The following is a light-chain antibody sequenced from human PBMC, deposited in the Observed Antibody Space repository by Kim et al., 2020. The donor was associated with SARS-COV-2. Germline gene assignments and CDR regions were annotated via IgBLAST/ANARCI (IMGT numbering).Light chain of an antibody. V-gene: IGLV3-1*01. CDR2: QDR. J-gene: IGLJ3*02. Sequence: SYELSQPPSVSVSPGQTASITCSGDNLGHKYVSWYQQRPGQSPVVVIYQDRKRPSGIPERFSGSHSGNTATLTISGTQATDEADYYCQAWDSNYWVFGGGTQLTVL. CDR3: QAWDSNYWV. CDR1: NLGHKY.